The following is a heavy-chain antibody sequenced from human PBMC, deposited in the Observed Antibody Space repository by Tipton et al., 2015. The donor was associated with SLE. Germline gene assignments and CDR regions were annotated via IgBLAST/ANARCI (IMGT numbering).Heavy chain of an antibody. V-gene: IGHV4-59*11. CDR2: IYAGGSA. J-gene: IGHJ4*02. D-gene: IGHD2-15*01. Sequence: TLSLTCAVNGGSISSHYWIWIRQPPGKGLEWIGNIYAGGSAYYDPSLKSRFTISLNRSNNQFSLNVNSVTAADTAVYFCARRPMVGGTHPYYFDSWGQGTLVSVSS. CDR3: ARRPMVGGTHPYYFDS. CDR1: GGSISSHY.